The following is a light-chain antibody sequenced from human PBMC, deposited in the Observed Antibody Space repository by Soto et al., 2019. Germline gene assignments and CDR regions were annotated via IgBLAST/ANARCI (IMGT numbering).Light chain of an antibody. CDR3: QQRSNWPIT. V-gene: IGKV3-11*01. CDR2: DAS. CDR1: QRVSSS. J-gene: IGKJ5*01. Sequence: EIVMTQSPSTLSVYPGERATLSCRATQRVSSSVSWYQQKSGQAPSLLIYDASVRATGIPARFSGSGSGTDITLTISSLEPEDFAVYYCQQRSNWPITFGQGTRLEIK.